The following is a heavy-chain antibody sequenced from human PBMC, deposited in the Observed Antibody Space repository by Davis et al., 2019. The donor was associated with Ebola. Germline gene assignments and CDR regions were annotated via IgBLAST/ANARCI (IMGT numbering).Heavy chain of an antibody. D-gene: IGHD4-11*01. Sequence: GESLKISCKDSGNSFTSHWIGWVRQMPGKGLEWMGIIYPGDSDTSYSPSFQGHVTISADKSINTAYLQWSSLQASDTAIYYCTLGRSPDYNMGGVDVWGQGTPVSVSS. CDR2: IYPGDSDT. CDR1: GNSFTSHW. V-gene: IGHV5-51*01. J-gene: IGHJ6*02. CDR3: TLGRSPDYNMGGVDV.